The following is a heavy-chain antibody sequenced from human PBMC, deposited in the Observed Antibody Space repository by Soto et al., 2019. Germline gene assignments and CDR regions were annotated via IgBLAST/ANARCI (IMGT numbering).Heavy chain of an antibody. CDR2: YGGSGGST. CDR3: VKFRGRAYHYYYMDV. V-gene: IGHV3-23*01. CDR1: GFSFSTYG. D-gene: IGHD3-16*01. Sequence: DVQLLESGGGLAQRGGSLRLSCAASGFSFSTYGMTWVRQAPGKGLEWVSYGGSGGSTYYADSVKGRFTNSRDNSKNTLYLEMHSLRAEDTAVYYCVKFRGRAYHYYYMDVWGNGTTVTVSS. J-gene: IGHJ6*03.